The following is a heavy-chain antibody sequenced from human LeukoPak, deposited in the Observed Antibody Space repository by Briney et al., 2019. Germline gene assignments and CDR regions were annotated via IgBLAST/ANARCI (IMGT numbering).Heavy chain of an antibody. Sequence: SETLSLTCTDSGGSISSSSYYWGWIRQPPGKGMEWIGSIYYSGSTYYNPSLKSRVTISVDTSKSQFSLKLSSVTAADTAVYYCAAVRVYSFRNAFDIWRQGTMVTISS. CDR2: IYYSGST. V-gene: IGHV4-39*07. CDR1: GGSISSSSYY. D-gene: IGHD5-18*01. CDR3: AAVRVYSFRNAFDI. J-gene: IGHJ3*02.